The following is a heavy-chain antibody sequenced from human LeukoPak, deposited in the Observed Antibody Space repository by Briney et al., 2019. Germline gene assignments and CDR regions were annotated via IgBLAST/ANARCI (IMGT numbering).Heavy chain of an antibody. Sequence: ASVKVSCKASGYTFTGYYMHWVRQAPGQGLEWMGWINPNSGGTNYARKFQGRVTMTRDTSISTAYMELSRLRSDDTAVYYCARAPQVYGYFDLWGRGTLVTVSS. CDR2: INPNSGGT. CDR3: ARAPQVYGYFDL. D-gene: IGHD3-10*01. J-gene: IGHJ2*01. V-gene: IGHV1-2*02. CDR1: GYTFTGYY.